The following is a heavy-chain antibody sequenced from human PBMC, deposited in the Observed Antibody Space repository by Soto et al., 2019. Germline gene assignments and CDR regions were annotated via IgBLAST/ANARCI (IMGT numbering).Heavy chain of an antibody. J-gene: IGHJ1*01. D-gene: IGHD3-16*01. CDR1: GFTFRSYV. Sequence: QVQLVESGGGVVQPGTSLRLSCVGSGFTFRSYVIHWVRQAPGKGLEWVALTSYDGINKDYGDSVKGRFTISRDNSRNTVDLQMDSMSREYTALYCCARWGKTGGLDVWGQGTLVSVSS. V-gene: IGHV3-30*19. CDR3: ARWGKTGGLDV. CDR2: TSYDGINK.